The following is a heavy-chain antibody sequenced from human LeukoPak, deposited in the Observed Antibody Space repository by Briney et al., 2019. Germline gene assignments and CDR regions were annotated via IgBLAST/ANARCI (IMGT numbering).Heavy chain of an antibody. J-gene: IGHJ4*02. CDR1: GFTFDDYA. V-gene: IGHV3-9*03. CDR3: TKEGYSDGFDY. CDR2: ISWNSGSI. D-gene: IGHD1-1*01. Sequence: GRSLRLSCAASGFTFDDYAMHWVRQAPGKGLEWVSGISWNSGSIGYADSVKGRFTISRGNAKNSLYLQMNSLRAEDMALYYCTKEGYSDGFDYWGQGTLVTVSS.